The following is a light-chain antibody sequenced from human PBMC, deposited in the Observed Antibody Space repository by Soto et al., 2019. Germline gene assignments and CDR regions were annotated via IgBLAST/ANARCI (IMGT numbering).Light chain of an antibody. CDR3: ETWYSNTHKV. CDR1: SGHNTYI. CDR2: LDRSGRY. J-gene: IGLJ3*02. V-gene: IGLV4-60*02. Sequence: QSVLTQSSSASASLGSSVKLTCILSSGHNTYIIAWHQQQPGKAPRFLMTLDRSGRYNRGSGVPDRFSGSSSGADRYLTISNLQFEDEGDDYCETWYSNTHKVFGGGTKLTVL.